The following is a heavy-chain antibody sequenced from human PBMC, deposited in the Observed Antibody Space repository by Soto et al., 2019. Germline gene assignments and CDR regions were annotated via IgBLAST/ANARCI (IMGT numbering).Heavy chain of an antibody. J-gene: IGHJ5*02. CDR1: GGSISSGDYY. Sequence: QVQLQESGPGLVKPSQTLSLTCTVSGGSISSGDYYWSWIRQPPGKGLEWIGYMYYSGSTYYNLSLKSRVTISIDTSKNQFSLKLSSVTVADTAVYYCARELGYCVGGSCYPRWFDPWGQGTLVTVSS. V-gene: IGHV4-30-4*01. CDR3: ARELGYCVGGSCYPRWFDP. D-gene: IGHD2-15*01. CDR2: MYYSGST.